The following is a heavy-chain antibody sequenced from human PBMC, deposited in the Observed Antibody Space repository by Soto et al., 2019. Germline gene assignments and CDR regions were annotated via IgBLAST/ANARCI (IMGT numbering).Heavy chain of an antibody. Sequence: QVQLVESGGGVVQPGRSLRLSCAASGFTFSSFGMHWVRQAPGKGLEWVAVIWYDGSNKYYADSVKGRFTISRDNSKNTLYLQMNSLRAEDTALYYCARDSESGSYSMYYFDYWGQGTLVTVSS. J-gene: IGHJ4*02. CDR3: ARDSESGSYSMYYFDY. D-gene: IGHD1-26*01. V-gene: IGHV3-33*01. CDR2: IWYDGSNK. CDR1: GFTFSSFG.